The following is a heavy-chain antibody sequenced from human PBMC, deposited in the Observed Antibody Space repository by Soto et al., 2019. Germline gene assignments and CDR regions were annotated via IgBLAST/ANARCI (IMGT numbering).Heavy chain of an antibody. Sequence: QVQLQESGPGLVKPSATLSLTCTFSGGSISSYYWSWIRQPPGKGLEWIGYIYYSGSTNYNPSLKSRVTISVDTSQNQFSLKLNSMTAADPAVDYCARHNYGSGSTYFDYWGQGTLVNVSS. CDR3: ARHNYGSGSTYFDY. V-gene: IGHV4-59*08. J-gene: IGHJ4*02. CDR2: IYYSGST. D-gene: IGHD3-10*01. CDR1: GGSISSYY.